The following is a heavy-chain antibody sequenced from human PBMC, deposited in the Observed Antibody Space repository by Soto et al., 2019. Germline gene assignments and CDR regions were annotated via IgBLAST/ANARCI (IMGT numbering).Heavy chain of an antibody. V-gene: IGHV3-9*01. D-gene: IGHD3-10*01. J-gene: IGHJ4*02. CDR1: GFTFDDYA. Sequence: EVQLVESGGGLVQPGRSLRLSCAASGFTFDDYAMHWVRQAPGKGLEWVSGISWNSGSIGYADSVKGRFTISRDNAKNSLYLQMNSLRAEDTALYYCAKDMPEEYGSGALEFDYWGQGTLVTVSS. CDR3: AKDMPEEYGSGALEFDY. CDR2: ISWNSGSI.